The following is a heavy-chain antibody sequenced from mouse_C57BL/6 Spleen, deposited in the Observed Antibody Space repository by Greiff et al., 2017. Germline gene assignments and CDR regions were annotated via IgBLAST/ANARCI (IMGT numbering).Heavy chain of an antibody. CDR1: GFTFTDYY. D-gene: IGHD1-1*01. CDR3: ARSPIYGSPLDY. J-gene: IGHJ2*01. V-gene: IGHV7-3*01. CDR2: IRNKANGYTT. Sequence: EVKLMDSGGGLVQPGGSLSLSCAASGFTFTDYYMSWVRQPPGKALEWLGFIRNKANGYTTEYSASVKGRFTISRDNSQSILYLQMNALRAEDSATYYCARSPIYGSPLDYWGQGTTLTVSS.